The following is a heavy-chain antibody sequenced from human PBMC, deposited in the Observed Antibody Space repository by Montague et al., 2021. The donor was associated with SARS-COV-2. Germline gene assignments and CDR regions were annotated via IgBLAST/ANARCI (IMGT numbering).Heavy chain of an antibody. D-gene: IGHD3-10*01. Sequence: SETLSLTCTVSGASISSRSYYWGWIRQPPGKGLEWIGFKYYSGSTYYNPTLKSRVTISVDTSKNQFSLKLSSVTAADTAVYYCARVRYYGSGTSLGMDVWGQGTTVNVSS. CDR1: GASISSRSYY. J-gene: IGHJ6*02. CDR3: ARVRYYGSGTSLGMDV. V-gene: IGHV4-39*07. CDR2: KYYSGST.